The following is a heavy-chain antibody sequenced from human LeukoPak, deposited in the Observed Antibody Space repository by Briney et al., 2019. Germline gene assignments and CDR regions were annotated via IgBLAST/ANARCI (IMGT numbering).Heavy chain of an antibody. J-gene: IGHJ5*02. CDR1: GGSISSYY. CDR2: IYHSGST. D-gene: IGHD3-10*01. CDR3: ARSDGGWFDP. Sequence: SETLSLTCTVSGGSISSYYWSWIRQPPGKGLEWIGYIYHSGSTYYNPSLKSRVTISVDRSKHQFSLKLSSVTAADTAVYYCARSDGGWFDPWGQGTLVTVSS. V-gene: IGHV4-59*12.